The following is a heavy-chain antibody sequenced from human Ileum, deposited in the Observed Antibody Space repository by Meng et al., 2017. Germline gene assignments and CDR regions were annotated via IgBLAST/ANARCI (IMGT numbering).Heavy chain of an antibody. CDR2: INHNGNT. CDR3: ASARYDN. J-gene: IGHJ4*02. V-gene: IGHV4-34*01. CDR1: GGSFSANY. Sequence: QVQLQESGPGLAKPSETLSLTCVVYGGSFSANYWTWIRQPPGKGLEWIGEINHNGNTNYKPSLKSRVTISVDTSKKQFSLRLTSVTAADTAVYYCASARYDNWGQGTLVTVSS.